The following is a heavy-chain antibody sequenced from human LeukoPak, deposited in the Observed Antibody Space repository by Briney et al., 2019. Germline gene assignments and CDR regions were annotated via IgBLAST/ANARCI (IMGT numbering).Heavy chain of an antibody. CDR2: IKSKTDGGTT. Sequence: PGGSLRLPCAASGFTFSNAWMSWVRQAPGKGLEWVGRIKSKTDGGTTDYAAPVKGRFTISRDDSKNTLYLQMNSLKTEDTAVYYCTTAIYCGGDCYYAFDIWGQGTMVTVSS. V-gene: IGHV3-15*01. D-gene: IGHD2-21*01. J-gene: IGHJ3*02. CDR3: TTAIYCGGDCYYAFDI. CDR1: GFTFSNAW.